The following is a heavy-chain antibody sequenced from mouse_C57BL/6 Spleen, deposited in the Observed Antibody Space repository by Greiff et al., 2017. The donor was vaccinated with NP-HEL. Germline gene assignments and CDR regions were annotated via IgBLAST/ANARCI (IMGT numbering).Heavy chain of an antibody. J-gene: IGHJ3*01. CDR3: ASYYYGSSYFAY. CDR1: GYTFTSYW. CDR2: IHPNSGST. Sequence: QVQLKESGAELVKPGASVKMSCKASGYTFTSYWMHWVKQRPGQGLEWIGMIHPNSGSTNYNEKFKSKATLTVDKSSSTAYMQLSSLTSEDSAVYYCASYYYGSSYFAYWGQGTLVTVSA. V-gene: IGHV1-64*01. D-gene: IGHD1-1*01.